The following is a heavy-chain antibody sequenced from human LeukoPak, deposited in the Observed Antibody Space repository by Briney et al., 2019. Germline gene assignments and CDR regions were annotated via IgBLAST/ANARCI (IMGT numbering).Heavy chain of an antibody. CDR3: ASMIISDAFDI. D-gene: IGHD3-22*01. J-gene: IGHJ3*02. Sequence: PSETLSLTCTVSGGSISSSSYYWGWIRQPPGKGLEWIGYIYYSGSTNYNPSLKSRVTISVDTSKNQFSLKLSSVTAADTAVYYCASMIISDAFDIWGQGTMVTVSS. CDR2: IYYSGST. CDR1: GGSISSSSYY. V-gene: IGHV4-61*05.